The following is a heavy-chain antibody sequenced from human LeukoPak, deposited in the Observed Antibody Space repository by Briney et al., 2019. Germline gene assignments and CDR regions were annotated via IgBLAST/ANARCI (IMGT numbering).Heavy chain of an antibody. J-gene: IGHJ4*02. CDR2: IYSDNT. CDR1: GFTVSSNS. V-gene: IGHV3-53*01. D-gene: IGHD4/OR15-4a*01. Sequence: GSLRLSCTVSGFTVSSNSMSWVRQAPGKGLEWVSFIYSDNTHYSDSVKGRFTISRDNSKNSLYLQMNSLRAEDTAVYYCARRAGAYSHPYDYWGQGTLVTVSS. CDR3: ARRAGAYSHPYDY.